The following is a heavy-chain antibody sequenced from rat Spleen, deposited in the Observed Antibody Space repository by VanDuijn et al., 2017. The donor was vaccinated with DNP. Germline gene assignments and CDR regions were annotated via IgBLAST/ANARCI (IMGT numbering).Heavy chain of an antibody. CDR1: GYSISSNY. Sequence: EVQLQESGPGLVKPSQSLSLTCSVTGYSISSNYWGWIRKFPGNKMEWMGYISYSGSTSYNPSLKSRISITRDTSKNQFFLQLNSVTTEDTATDYCARYSGYYCYLDFWGPGTMVTVSS. J-gene: IGHJ1*01. V-gene: IGHV3-1*01. CDR3: ARYSGYYCYLDF. D-gene: IGHD1-1*01. CDR2: ISYSGST.